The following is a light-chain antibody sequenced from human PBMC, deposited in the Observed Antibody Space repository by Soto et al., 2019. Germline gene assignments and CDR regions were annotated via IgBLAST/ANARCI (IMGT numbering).Light chain of an antibody. J-gene: IGLJ1*01. CDR1: SSDVGGYNY. CDR3: CSYADGSIYF. V-gene: IGLV2-14*01. Sequence: QSVLTQPASVSGSPGQSITISCTGSSSDVGGYNYVSWYQQHPDKAPQLLIYYVDHRPSGVSSRFSGSKSGNTASLTISGLQAEDEGDYYCCSYADGSIYFFGTGTKLTVL. CDR2: YVD.